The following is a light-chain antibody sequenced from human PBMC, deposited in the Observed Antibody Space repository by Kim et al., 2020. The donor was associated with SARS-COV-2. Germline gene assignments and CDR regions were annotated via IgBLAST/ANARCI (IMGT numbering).Light chain of an antibody. CDR1: NIGSKS. V-gene: IGLV3-21*04. J-gene: IGLJ3*02. CDR2: YDS. CDR3: QVWDSSSDHRV. Sequence: APGKAARITSGGNNIGSKSVHGYQQKPGQAPVLVIYYDSDRPSGIPERFSGSNSGNTATLTISRVEAGDEADYYCQVWDSSSDHRVFGGGTQLTVL.